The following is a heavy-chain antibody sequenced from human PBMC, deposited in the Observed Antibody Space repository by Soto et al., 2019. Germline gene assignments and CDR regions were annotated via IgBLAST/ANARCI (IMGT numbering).Heavy chain of an antibody. J-gene: IGHJ3*02. V-gene: IGHV4-31*11. Sequence: SATXSLSCAFSGVSISIGWCYLRWIRQHPGKGLEWIGYIYYSGSAYYNPSLKSRVTISVDTSKNQFSLKLSSVTAADTAVYYCERDSCGGDCYSHAFDIWGQGTMVTVSS. CDR2: IYYSGSA. CDR3: ERDSCGGDCYSHAFDI. D-gene: IGHD2-21*02. CDR1: GVSISIGWCY.